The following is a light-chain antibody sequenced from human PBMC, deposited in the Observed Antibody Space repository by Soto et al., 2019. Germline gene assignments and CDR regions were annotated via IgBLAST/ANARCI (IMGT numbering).Light chain of an antibody. J-gene: IGLJ1*01. Sequence: QSALTQPPSVSGSPGQSVTISCTGTSTDFVSYNRVSWYQQPPGTAPKLIIYEASNRPSGVPDRFSGSKSGNTASLTISGLHAAEEADYYCSLYTSENTYVFATGTKVTVL. V-gene: IGLV2-18*01. CDR3: SLYTSENTYV. CDR1: STDFVSYNR. CDR2: EAS.